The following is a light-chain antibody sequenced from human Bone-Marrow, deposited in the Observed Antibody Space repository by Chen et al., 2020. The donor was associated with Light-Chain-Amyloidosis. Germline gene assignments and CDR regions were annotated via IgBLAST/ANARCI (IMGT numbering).Light chain of an antibody. CDR1: SSNIGSNY. CDR3: SAWDDSLSAVV. J-gene: IGLJ2*01. Sequence: QSVLTQPPSASGTPGQRVTISCSGTSSNIGSNYIYWYQQFPGTAPKLLIYRNNPRPSGVTDRCSGSKSGNSASLAIRGLRPEDEADYYCSAWDDSLSAVVFGGGTKLTVL. V-gene: IGLV1-47*01. CDR2: RNN.